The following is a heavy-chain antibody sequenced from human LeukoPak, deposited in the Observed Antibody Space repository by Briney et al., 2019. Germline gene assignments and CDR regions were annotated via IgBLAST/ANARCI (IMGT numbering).Heavy chain of an antibody. J-gene: IGHJ6*02. D-gene: IGHD2-15*01. Sequence: GGSLRLSCAASGFTFSSYEMNWVRQAPGKGLEWVSYISSSGSTIYYADSVKGRCTISRDNAKNSLYLQMNSLRAEDTAVYYCARVGGYYYYGMDVWGQGTTVTVSS. V-gene: IGHV3-48*03. CDR3: ARVGGYYYYGMDV. CDR2: ISSSGSTI. CDR1: GFTFSSYE.